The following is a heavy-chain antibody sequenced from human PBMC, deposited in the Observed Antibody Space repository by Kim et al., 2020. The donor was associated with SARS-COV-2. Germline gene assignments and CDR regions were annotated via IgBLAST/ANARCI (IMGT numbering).Heavy chain of an antibody. Sequence: GGSLRLSCAASGFTFSSYWMHWVRQAPGKGLVWVSRINSDGSSTTYADSVKGRFTISRDNAKNTLYLQMNSLRDEDTAVYYCARENEMATIHFDYWGQGTLVTVSS. CDR3: ARENEMATIHFDY. J-gene: IGHJ4*02. CDR2: INSDGSST. V-gene: IGHV3-74*01. CDR1: GFTFSSYW.